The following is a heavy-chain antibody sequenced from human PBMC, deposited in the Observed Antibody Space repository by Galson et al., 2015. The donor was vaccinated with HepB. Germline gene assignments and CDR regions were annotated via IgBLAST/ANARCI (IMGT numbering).Heavy chain of an antibody. CDR3: ASDMSGQPGGGIDY. Sequence: LRLSCAASGFTCSSYAMHWVRQAPGKGLEWVAVISYDGSNEYYADSVKGRFTISRDNSKNTLYLQVNSLRAEDTAVYYCASDMSGQPGGGIDYWGQGTLVTVSS. CDR2: ISYDGSNE. J-gene: IGHJ4*02. CDR1: GFTCSSYA. V-gene: IGHV3-30-3*01. D-gene: IGHD1-26*01.